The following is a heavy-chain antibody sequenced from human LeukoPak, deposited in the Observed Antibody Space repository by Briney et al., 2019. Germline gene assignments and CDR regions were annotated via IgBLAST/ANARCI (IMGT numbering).Heavy chain of an antibody. CDR3: AATGAGRGWYFGELQT. CDR1: GGTFSSYA. CDR2: IIPIFGTA. J-gene: IGHJ5*02. Sequence: GASVKVSCKASGGTFSSYAISWVRQAPGQGLEWMGGIIPIFGTANYAQKFQGRVTITADESTSTAYMELSSLRSEDTAVYYCAATGAGRGWYFGELQTWGQGILVAVS. D-gene: IGHD6-19*01. V-gene: IGHV1-69*13.